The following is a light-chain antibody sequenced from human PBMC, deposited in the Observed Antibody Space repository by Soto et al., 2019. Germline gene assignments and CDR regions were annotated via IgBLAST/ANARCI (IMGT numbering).Light chain of an antibody. J-gene: IGLJ1*01. Sequence: QSALTQPASVSGSPGQSMTISCTGTSSDVGSYNYVSWYEQHPGKAPKLMIYEVSNRPSGVSNRFSCSRSGNSASLPISGLQAEDEADYYCSSYTTSTTLAFGTGPKGSVL. V-gene: IGLV2-14*01. CDR1: SSDVGSYNY. CDR3: SSYTTSTTLA. CDR2: EVS.